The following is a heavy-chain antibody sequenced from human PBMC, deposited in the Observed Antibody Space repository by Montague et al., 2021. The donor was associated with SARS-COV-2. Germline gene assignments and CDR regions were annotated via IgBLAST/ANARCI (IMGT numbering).Heavy chain of an antibody. Sequence: SETLSLTCTVAGGSITGYYWSWLRRSPGKGLEWIAYIYDGGAVNYNPSRGSRVTISTDTSKNQLSPKVNSVTAADTAVYYCVRDHPYGGPRGAYDIWGQGTVVTVSS. V-gene: IGHV4-59*01. CDR3: VRDHPYGGPRGAYDI. CDR2: IYDGGAV. J-gene: IGHJ3*02. CDR1: GGSITGYY. D-gene: IGHD4-23*01.